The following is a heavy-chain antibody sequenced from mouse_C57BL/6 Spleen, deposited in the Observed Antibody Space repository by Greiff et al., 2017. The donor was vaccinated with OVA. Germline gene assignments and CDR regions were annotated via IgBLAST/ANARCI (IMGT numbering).Heavy chain of an antibody. J-gene: IGHJ3*01. V-gene: IGHV1-82*01. CDR2: IYPGDGDT. CDR3: ARGVPFAD. CDR1: GYAFSSSW. Sequence: LEESGPELVKPGASVKISCKASGYAFSSSWMNWVKQRPGKGLEWIGRIYPGDGDTNYNGKFKGKATLTADKSSSTAYMQLSSLASEDSAVYFCARGVPFADWGQGTLVTVSA.